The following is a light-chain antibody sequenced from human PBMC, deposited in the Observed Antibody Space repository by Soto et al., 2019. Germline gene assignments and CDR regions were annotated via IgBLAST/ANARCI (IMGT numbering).Light chain of an antibody. Sequence: DIQMTQSPSTLSASVGDRVTITCRASQSLGNWLAWYQQKPGKAPELLIHDASSLENGVSSRFSGSRSGTEFTLTISSLQPDDYATYICQQYNSFTATFGQGTRVEFK. J-gene: IGKJ1*01. V-gene: IGKV1-5*01. CDR2: DAS. CDR1: QSLGNW. CDR3: QQYNSFTAT.